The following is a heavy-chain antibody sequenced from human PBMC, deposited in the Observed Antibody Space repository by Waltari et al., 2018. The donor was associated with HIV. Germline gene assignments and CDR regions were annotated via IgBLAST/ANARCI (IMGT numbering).Heavy chain of an antibody. CDR3: TTVTAAGAFDI. V-gene: IGHV3-15*01. D-gene: IGHD2-15*01. J-gene: IGHJ3*02. CDR2: LKSKADGGTT. CDR1: GFTFNNAW. Sequence: EVQLVESGGDLVKPGGSLRLSCAGSGFTFNNAWMNWVRQAPGKRLEWVGRLKSKADGGTTDDAAPVKGRFIVSRDDSKNTLYLQMNSLKTDDTAVYYCTTVTAAGAFDIWGQGTMVTVSS.